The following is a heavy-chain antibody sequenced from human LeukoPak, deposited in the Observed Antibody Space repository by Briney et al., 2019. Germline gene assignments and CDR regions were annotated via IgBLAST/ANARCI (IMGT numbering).Heavy chain of an antibody. D-gene: IGHD6-13*01. CDR2: MNHSGST. J-gene: IGHJ4*02. Sequence: GSLRLSCAASGFTFSSYEMNWIRQPPGKGLEWIGEMNHSGSTNNNPSFKSRVTFSVDTSKNQFSLKLSSVTAADTAVYYCARGLGILRFWGQGTLVTVSS. CDR3: ARGLGILRF. CDR1: GFTFSSYE. V-gene: IGHV4-34*01.